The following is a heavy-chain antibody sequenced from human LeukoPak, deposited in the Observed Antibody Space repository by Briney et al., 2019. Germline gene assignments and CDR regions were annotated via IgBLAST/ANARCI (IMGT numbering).Heavy chain of an antibody. D-gene: IGHD1-26*01. Sequence: ASVKVSCKASGYIFTNYGITWVRQAPGQGLEWMGWISAYNGNTYYGQKLQDRVTMTTDTSTNTAYMELSRLRSDDTAVYYCAREEVGATPSFDYWGQGTLVTVSS. CDR1: GYIFTNYG. CDR3: AREEVGATPSFDY. V-gene: IGHV1-18*01. CDR2: ISAYNGNT. J-gene: IGHJ4*02.